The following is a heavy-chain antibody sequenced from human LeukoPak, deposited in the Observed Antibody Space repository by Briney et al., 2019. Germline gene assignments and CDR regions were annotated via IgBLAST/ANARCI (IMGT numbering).Heavy chain of an antibody. V-gene: IGHV3-11*01. Sequence: PGGSLRLSCAASGFTFSDYYMSWIRQAPGKGLGWVSYISSSGSTIYYADSVKGRFTISRDNAKNSLYLQMNSLRAEDTAVYYCARVARSGYYYGDYWGQGTLVTVSS. CDR1: GFTFSDYY. CDR2: ISSSGSTI. J-gene: IGHJ4*02. CDR3: ARVARSGYYYGDY. D-gene: IGHD3-22*01.